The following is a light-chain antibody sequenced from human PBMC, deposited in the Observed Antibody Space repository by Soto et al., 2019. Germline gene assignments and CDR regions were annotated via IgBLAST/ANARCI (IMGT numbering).Light chain of an antibody. V-gene: IGLV1-51*02. Sequence: QSVLTQPPSVSAAPGQKVTISCSGSSSNIGNNYVSWYQQLPGTAPKLLISENSKRPSGIPDRFSGSKSGTSATLGITGLQTGDDADYYCGTWDNSLSAGVFGGGTKLTVL. CDR3: GTWDNSLSAGV. J-gene: IGLJ3*02. CDR2: ENS. CDR1: SSNIGNNY.